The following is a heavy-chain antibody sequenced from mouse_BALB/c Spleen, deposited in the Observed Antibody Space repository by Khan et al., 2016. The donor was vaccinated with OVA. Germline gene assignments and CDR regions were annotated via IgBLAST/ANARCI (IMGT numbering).Heavy chain of an antibody. V-gene: IGHV1-74*01. CDR1: GYTFTNYW. Sequence: QVQLQQSGPGLVRPGASVKMSCKASGYTFTNYWIHWVKQRPGQGLEWIGMIAPSNGETILNKRFNDKATLNVDESSNTAYMHLSSLTSEDSACYSCARHDYGGFSYWGQGTLVTVSA. CDR3: ARHDYGGFSY. D-gene: IGHD2-4*01. CDR2: IAPSNGET. J-gene: IGHJ3*01.